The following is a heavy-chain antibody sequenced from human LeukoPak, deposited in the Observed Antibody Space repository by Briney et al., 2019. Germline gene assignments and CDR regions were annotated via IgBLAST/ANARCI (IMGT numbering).Heavy chain of an antibody. Sequence: ASVKVSCKASGYTFTSYYMHWVRQAPGQGLEWMGIINPSGGSTSYAQKFQGRVTMTRDTSTSTVYMELSSLRSEDTAVYYCARTLTKGATIFGVALDYWGQGTLVTVSS. J-gene: IGHJ4*02. D-gene: IGHD3-3*01. CDR1: GYTFTSYY. CDR2: INPSGGST. CDR3: ARTLTKGATIFGVALDY. V-gene: IGHV1-46*01.